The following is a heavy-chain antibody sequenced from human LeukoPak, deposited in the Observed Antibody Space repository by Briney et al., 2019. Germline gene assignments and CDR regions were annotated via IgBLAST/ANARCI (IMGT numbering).Heavy chain of an antibody. CDR1: GFTFSSYA. D-gene: IGHD6-13*01. CDR2: ISGSGGST. J-gene: IGHJ5*02. V-gene: IGHV3-23*01. Sequence: GGSLRLSCAASGFTFSSYAMSWVRQAPGKGLEWVSAISGSGGSTYYADSVKGRFTISRDNSKNTLYLQMNSLRAEDTAVYYCAKDSTSTYSSSWYIPWFDPWGHGTLVTVSS. CDR3: AKDSTSTYSSSWYIPWFDP.